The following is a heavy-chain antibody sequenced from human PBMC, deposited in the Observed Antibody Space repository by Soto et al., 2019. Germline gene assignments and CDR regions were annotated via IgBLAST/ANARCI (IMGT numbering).Heavy chain of an antibody. V-gene: IGHV3-23*01. Sequence: GSLRLSCAASGFTFSNAWMSWVRQAPGKGLDWVSGISGSGDGTYYADSVKGRFTISRDQSKNTLYLQMSSLRADDTAVYYCAKAKDQQFVRLPFDYWGQGTLVTVSS. CDR3: AKAKDQQFVRLPFDY. J-gene: IGHJ4*02. CDR2: ISGSGDGT. CDR1: GFTFSNAW. D-gene: IGHD6-6*01.